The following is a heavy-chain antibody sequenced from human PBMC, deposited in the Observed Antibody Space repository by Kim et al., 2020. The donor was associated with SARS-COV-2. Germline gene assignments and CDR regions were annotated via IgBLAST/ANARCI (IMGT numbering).Heavy chain of an antibody. CDR2: TYYRSKWYT. Sequence: SQTLSLTCDISGDSVSSSSAAWNWIRQSPSRGLEWLGRTYYRSKWYTDYALSVKGRITINPDTSKNQFSLQLNSVTPEDTAVYYCARDRQRAGTGVDYWGQGTLVTVSP. D-gene: IGHD6-19*01. J-gene: IGHJ4*02. CDR3: ARDRQRAGTGVDY. CDR1: GDSVSSSSAA. V-gene: IGHV6-1*01.